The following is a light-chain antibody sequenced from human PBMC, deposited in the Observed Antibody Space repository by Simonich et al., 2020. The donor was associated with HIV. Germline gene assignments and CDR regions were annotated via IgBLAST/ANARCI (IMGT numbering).Light chain of an antibody. CDR1: NSNIGSNS. Sequence: QSVLTQPPSASGTPGQRVTISCSGSNSNIGSNSVNWYQQLPGTAPKLLIYRNNQRPSGVPDRFSGSKSGTSSSLAISGLQSEDEADYYCAAWDDSLNGPVFGGGTQLTVL. J-gene: IGLJ7*01. CDR3: AAWDDSLNGPV. V-gene: IGLV1-44*01. CDR2: RNN.